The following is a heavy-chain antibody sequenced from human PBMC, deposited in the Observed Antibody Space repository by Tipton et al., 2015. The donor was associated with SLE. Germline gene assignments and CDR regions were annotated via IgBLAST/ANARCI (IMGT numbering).Heavy chain of an antibody. D-gene: IGHD4-11*01. Sequence: QLVQSGSELKKPGASVRISCKTSGYTFTSSSMNWVRQAPGQGLEWMGWININTGNPTYAQGFTGRFAFSLDTSVSTAYLQISSLKAEDNAVYSCVSSKGVFAYWGQATLVTVSS. CDR3: VSSKGVFAY. J-gene: IGHJ4*02. CDR1: GYTFTSSS. CDR2: ININTGNP. V-gene: IGHV7-4-1*02.